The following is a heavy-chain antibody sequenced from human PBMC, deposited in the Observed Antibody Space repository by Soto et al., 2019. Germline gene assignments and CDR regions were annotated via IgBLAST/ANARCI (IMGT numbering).Heavy chain of an antibody. CDR3: ARKSDSSPVPEADGV. CDR2: IYSNGDT. J-gene: IGHJ4*02. V-gene: IGHV3-53*02. Sequence: EVQLVETGGGLIQPGGSLRLSCAASGFSVGSNYMTWVRQSPGKGLEGVSLIYSNGDTDYADAVKGRFSISRDTFKITLYLQMNNLRAEDTAVYHCARKSDSSPVPEADGVWGRGTLVTVSS. D-gene: IGHD2-8*01. CDR1: GFSVGSNY.